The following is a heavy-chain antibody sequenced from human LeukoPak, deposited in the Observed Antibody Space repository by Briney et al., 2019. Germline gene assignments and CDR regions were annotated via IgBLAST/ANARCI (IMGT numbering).Heavy chain of an antibody. Sequence: ASVKVSCKASGYTFTIYAMHWVRQAPGQRLEWMGWINAGNGNTKYSQKFQGRVTITRDTSASTAYMELSSLRSEDTAVYYCARMDVVVTAIPHFDYWGQGTLVTVSS. J-gene: IGHJ4*02. CDR2: INAGNGNT. D-gene: IGHD2-21*02. CDR1: GYTFTIYA. V-gene: IGHV1-3*01. CDR3: ARMDVVVTAIPHFDY.